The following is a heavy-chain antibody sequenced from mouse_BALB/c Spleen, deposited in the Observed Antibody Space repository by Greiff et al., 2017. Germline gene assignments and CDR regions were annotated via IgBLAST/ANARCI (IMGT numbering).Heavy chain of an antibody. Sequence: EVMLVESGGGLVQPGGSRKLSCAASGFTFSSFGMHWVRQAPEKGLEWVAYISSGSSTIYYADTVKGRFTISRDNPKNTLFLQRTSLRSEDTAMYYCARSAHYGSSYWYFDVWGAGTTVTVSS. V-gene: IGHV5-17*02. CDR3: ARSAHYGSSYWYFDV. CDR1: GFTFSSFG. D-gene: IGHD1-1*01. J-gene: IGHJ1*01. CDR2: ISSGSSTI.